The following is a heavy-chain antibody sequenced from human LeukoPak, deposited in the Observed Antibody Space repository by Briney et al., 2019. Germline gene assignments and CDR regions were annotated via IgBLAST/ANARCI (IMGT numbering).Heavy chain of an antibody. Sequence: SETLSLTCAVYGGSFSVYYWSWIRQPPGKGLEWIGEIHHSGSTNYNPSLKSRVTISVDTSKNQFSLKLRSVTAADTAVYYCARDYDSSGFWGQGTLVTVSS. CDR3: ARDYDSSGF. D-gene: IGHD3-22*01. CDR2: IHHSGST. J-gene: IGHJ4*02. V-gene: IGHV4-34*01. CDR1: GGSFSVYY.